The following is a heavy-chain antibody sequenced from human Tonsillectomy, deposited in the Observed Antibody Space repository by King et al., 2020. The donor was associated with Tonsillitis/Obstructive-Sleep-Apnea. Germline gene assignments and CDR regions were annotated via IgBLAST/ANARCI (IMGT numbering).Heavy chain of an antibody. J-gene: IGHJ4*02. CDR2: ISYDAINK. CDR1: GFTFSGSD. Sequence: HVQLVESGGGLVQPGRSLRLSCAASGFTFSGSDMPWVRQAPGKGLEWVAVISYDAINKYYADSVRGRFTISRDNSKNTLYLQMNSLRAEDTAVYYCAKDLGGGWALDYWGQGPLVTVSS. D-gene: IGHD6-19*01. CDR3: AKDLGGGWALDY. V-gene: IGHV3-30*18.